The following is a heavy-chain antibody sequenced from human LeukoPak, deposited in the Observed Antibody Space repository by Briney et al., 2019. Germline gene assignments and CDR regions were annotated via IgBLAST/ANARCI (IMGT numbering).Heavy chain of an antibody. CDR1: GLPFSSNW. Sequence: GGSLRLSCATSGLPFSSNWMTWVRQAPGKGLEWVANIKQDGSEKYYVDSVKGRFTISRDNAKNSLYLQMNSLRAGDTAVYYCARGLQSAYWGQGTLVTVSS. V-gene: IGHV3-7*05. CDR2: IKQDGSEK. CDR3: ARGLQSAY. J-gene: IGHJ4*02. D-gene: IGHD4-11*01.